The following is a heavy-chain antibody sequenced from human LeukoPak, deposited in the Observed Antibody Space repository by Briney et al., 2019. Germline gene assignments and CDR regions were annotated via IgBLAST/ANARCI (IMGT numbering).Heavy chain of an antibody. Sequence: GVSLRLSCAASGFTFSSYAMHWVRQAPGKGLEWVAVISYDGSNKYYADSVKGRFTISRDNSKNTLYLQMNSLRAEDTAVYCCARDPLTTVTTSPADYWGQGTLVTVSS. J-gene: IGHJ4*02. CDR3: ARDPLTTVTTSPADY. V-gene: IGHV3-30-3*01. CDR2: ISYDGSNK. D-gene: IGHD4-17*01. CDR1: GFTFSSYA.